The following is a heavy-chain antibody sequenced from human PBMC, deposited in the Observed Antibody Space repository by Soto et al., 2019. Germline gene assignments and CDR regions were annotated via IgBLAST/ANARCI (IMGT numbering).Heavy chain of an antibody. CDR3: ARENTALDY. CDR1: GGSISSGGCY. CDR2: IYYSGST. Sequence: SETLALTCTVSGGSISSGGCYGSWIRQPPGKGLEWIGYIYYSGSTFYNPSLKSRVTISVDTSKNQLSLKLSSVTAADTDVYYCARENTALDYWGQGTLVTVSS. V-gene: IGHV4-30-4*01. J-gene: IGHJ4*02. D-gene: IGHD5-18*01.